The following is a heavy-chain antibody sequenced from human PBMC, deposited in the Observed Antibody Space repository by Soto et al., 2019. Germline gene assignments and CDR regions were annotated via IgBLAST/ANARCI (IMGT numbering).Heavy chain of an antibody. Sequence: GGSLRLSCAASGFTFSSYSMNWVRQAPGKGLERVSSISSSSSYIYYADTVKGRFTISRDNAKNSLYLQMNSLRAEDTAVYYCASPRSTRSSSWKGGYYYYMDVWGKGTTVTVSS. V-gene: IGHV3-21*01. CDR3: ASPRSTRSSSWKGGYYYYMDV. D-gene: IGHD6-13*01. CDR2: ISSSSSYI. J-gene: IGHJ6*03. CDR1: GFTFSSYS.